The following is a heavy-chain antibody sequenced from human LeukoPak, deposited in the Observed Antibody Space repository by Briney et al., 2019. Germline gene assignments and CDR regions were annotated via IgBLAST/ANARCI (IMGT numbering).Heavy chain of an antibody. CDR3: ASGYNYGHSPY. CDR2: IYTGGST. V-gene: IGHV3-66*01. CDR1: GLTVSSNY. J-gene: IGHJ4*02. Sequence: GGSLRLSCAASGLTVSSNYMSWVRQAPGKGLEWVSVIYTGGSTYYADSVKGRFTISRDNSKNTLYLQVNSLGAEDTAVYYCASGYNYGHSPYCGQGTLVTVSS. D-gene: IGHD5-18*01.